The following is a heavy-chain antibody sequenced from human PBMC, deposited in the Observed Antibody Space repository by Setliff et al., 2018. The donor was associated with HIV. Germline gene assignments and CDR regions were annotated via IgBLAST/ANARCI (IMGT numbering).Heavy chain of an antibody. CDR1: RASFSGYY. V-gene: IGHV4-34*01. CDR3: AREYVDTALPTTYFDY. CDR2: INHSGST. Sequence: SETLSLTCAVYRASFSGYYWSWIRQPPGKGPEWIGEINHSGSTNYNPSLKSRVTISVDTSKNQFSLKLSSVTAADTAVYYCAREYVDTALPTTYFDYWGQGTLVTVSS. D-gene: IGHD5-18*01. J-gene: IGHJ4*02.